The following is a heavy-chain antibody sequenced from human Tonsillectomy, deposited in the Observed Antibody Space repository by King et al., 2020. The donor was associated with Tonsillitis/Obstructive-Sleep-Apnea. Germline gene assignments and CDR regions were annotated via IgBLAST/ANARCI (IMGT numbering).Heavy chain of an antibody. J-gene: IGHJ4*02. CDR2: ISYSGST. CDR3: AVGGYSGD. V-gene: IGHV4-39*01. Sequence: LQLQESGPGLVKPSETLSLTCTVSGGSITSSGHYWNWIRQPPGKGLEWIWSISYSGSTYYNPSLKSRITISADTSKTQFSLKLTSVTAADTAVYYCAVGGYSGDWGQGTLVTVSS. D-gene: IGHD5-12*01. CDR1: GGSITSSGHY.